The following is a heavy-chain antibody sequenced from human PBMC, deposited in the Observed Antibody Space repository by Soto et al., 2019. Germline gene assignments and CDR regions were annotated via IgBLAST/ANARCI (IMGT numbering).Heavy chain of an antibody. J-gene: IGHJ5*02. CDR3: VRDGTKTLREWFDP. Sequence: SETLSLTCTVSGASISGFYWSWIRKSAGKGLEWIGRIYATGTNDYNPSLKSRVMMSVDTSKKQLSLKLRSVTAADTAVYYCVRDGTKTLREWFDPWGQGISGTVSS. CDR1: GASISGFY. V-gene: IGHV4-4*07. D-gene: IGHD1-1*01. CDR2: IYATGTN.